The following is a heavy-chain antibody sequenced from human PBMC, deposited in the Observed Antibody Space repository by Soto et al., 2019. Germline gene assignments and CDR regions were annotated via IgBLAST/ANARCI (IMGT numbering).Heavy chain of an antibody. CDR2: IVVGSGNT. V-gene: IGHV1-58*01. J-gene: IGHJ6*02. CDR1: GFTFTSSA. CDR3: AVTPNVVVAATPPTYYYGMDV. D-gene: IGHD2-15*01. Sequence: GASVKVSCKASGFTFTSSAVQWVRQARGQRLEWIGWIVVGSGNTNYAQKFQERVTITRDMSTSTAYMELSSLRSEDTAVYYCAVTPNVVVAATPPTYYYGMDVWGQGTTVTVS.